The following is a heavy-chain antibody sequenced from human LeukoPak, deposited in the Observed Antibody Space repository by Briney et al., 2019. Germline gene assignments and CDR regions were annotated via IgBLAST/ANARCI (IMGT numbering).Heavy chain of an antibody. D-gene: IGHD3-22*01. CDR3: ARRRVTVIVVSTFDS. CDR2: VADYGSV. Sequence: SEPLSLTCSGSNYSISNSLYWSWVRQSPGKGLEWIGEVADYGSVNYNPSLQSRVTISLDTSKNHFSLKVSSMTAADTAVYYCARRRVTVIVVSTFDSWGQGTLVTVSS. V-gene: IGHV4/OR15-8*01. CDR1: NYSISNSLY. J-gene: IGHJ4*02.